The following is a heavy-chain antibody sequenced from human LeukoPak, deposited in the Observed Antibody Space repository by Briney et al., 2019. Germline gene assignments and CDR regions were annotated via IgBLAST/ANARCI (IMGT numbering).Heavy chain of an antibody. Sequence: SETLSLTCTVSGGSISSYYWSWIRQPAGKGLEWIGRIYTSGSTNYNPSLKSRVTMSVDTSKNQFSLKMSSVTAADTAVYYCARDVGLLWFGEFFGAFDIWGQGKRVTVSS. J-gene: IGHJ3*02. CDR3: ARDVGLLWFGEFFGAFDI. CDR2: IYTSGST. V-gene: IGHV4-4*07. CDR1: GGSISSYY. D-gene: IGHD3-10*01.